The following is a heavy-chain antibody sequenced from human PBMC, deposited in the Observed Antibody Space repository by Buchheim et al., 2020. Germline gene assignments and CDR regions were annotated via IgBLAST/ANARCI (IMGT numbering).Heavy chain of an antibody. CDR3: AKGSSSSRPYFFDF. J-gene: IGHJ4*02. CDR2: ITDDGGDT. D-gene: IGHD6-6*01. CDR1: GFTFSSYA. Sequence: EVQLLESGGGLIQPGGSLRLSCAASGFTFSSYAMSWVRQAPGKGLEWFSAITDDGGDTYHAESVKGRFTISRDNSKTTLFLQMNSLRAEDTAVYFCAKGSSSSRPYFFDFWGQGIL. V-gene: IGHV3-23*01.